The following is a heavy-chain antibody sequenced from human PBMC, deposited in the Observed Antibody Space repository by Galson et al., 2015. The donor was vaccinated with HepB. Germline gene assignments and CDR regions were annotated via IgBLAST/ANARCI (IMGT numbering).Heavy chain of an antibody. CDR2: INHSGST. Sequence: LRLSCAASGFTFSDYYMSWIRQPPGKGLEWIGEINHSGSTNYNPSLKSRVTISVDTSKNQFSLKLSSVTAADTAVYYCARVGMAAAASFDYWGQGTLVTVSS. V-gene: IGHV4-34*01. D-gene: IGHD6-13*01. CDR1: GFTFSDYY. J-gene: IGHJ4*02. CDR3: ARVGMAAAASFDY.